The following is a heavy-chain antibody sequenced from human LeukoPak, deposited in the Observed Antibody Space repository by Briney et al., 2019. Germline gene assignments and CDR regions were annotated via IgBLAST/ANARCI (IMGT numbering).Heavy chain of an antibody. D-gene: IGHD6-13*01. V-gene: IGHV4-39*01. CDR3: ARQRGGIAAAWDY. J-gene: IGHJ4*02. CDR1: GGSISSSSYY. Sequence: SETLSLTCTVSGGSISSSSYYWGWLRQPPGKGLEWIGSIYYSGSTYYNPSLKSRVTISVDTSKNQFSLKLSSVTAADTAVYYCARQRGGIAAAWDYWGQGTLVTVSS. CDR2: IYYSGST.